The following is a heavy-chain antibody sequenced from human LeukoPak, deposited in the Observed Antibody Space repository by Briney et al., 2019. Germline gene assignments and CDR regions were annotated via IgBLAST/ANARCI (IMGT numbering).Heavy chain of an antibody. CDR1: GGSISSGGYY. CDR2: IYYSGST. V-gene: IGHV4-31*03. J-gene: IGHJ4*02. CDR3: ARGGEYQLPDDY. Sequence: SQTLSLTCTVSGGSISSGGYYWRWIRQHPGKGREWIGYIYYSGSTYYNPSLKSRVTISVDTSKNQFSLKLSSVPAADTAVYYCARGGEYQLPDDYWGQGTLVTVSS. D-gene: IGHD2-2*01.